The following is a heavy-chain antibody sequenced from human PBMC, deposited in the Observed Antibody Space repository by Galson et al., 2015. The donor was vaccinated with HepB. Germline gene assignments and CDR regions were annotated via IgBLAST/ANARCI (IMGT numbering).Heavy chain of an antibody. CDR1: GYSFTTYW. J-gene: IGHJ4*02. CDR2: IDPSGSYI. D-gene: IGHD2-8*01. Sequence: QSGAEVKKPGESLRISCKGSGYSFTTYWINWVRQMPGKGLEWMGRIDPSGSYINYSPSFQGHVTISADRSSSTAFLKWSSLRTSDTAMYYCARRYCTIGVCYMDFWGQGTLVTVSS. CDR3: ARRYCTIGVCYMDF. V-gene: IGHV5-10-1*01.